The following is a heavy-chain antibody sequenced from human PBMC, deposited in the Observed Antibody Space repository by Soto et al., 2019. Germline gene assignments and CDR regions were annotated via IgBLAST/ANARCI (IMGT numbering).Heavy chain of an antibody. Sequence: GGSLRLSCAASGFTFSSYAMSWVRQAPGKGLEWVSAISGSGGSTYYADSVKGRFTISRDNSKNTLYLQMNSLRAEDTAVYYCAKDFSYSSSWFDAFDIWGQGTMVTVSS. CDR3: AKDFSYSSSWFDAFDI. J-gene: IGHJ3*02. V-gene: IGHV3-23*01. D-gene: IGHD6-13*01. CDR2: ISGSGGST. CDR1: GFTFSSYA.